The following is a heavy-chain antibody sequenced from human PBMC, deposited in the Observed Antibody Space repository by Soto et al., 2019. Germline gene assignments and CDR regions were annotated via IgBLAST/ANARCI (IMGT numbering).Heavy chain of an antibody. CDR1: GGSISSGGYY. Sequence: SETLSLTCTVSGGSISSGGYYWSWIRQHPGKGLEWIGYIYYSGSTYYNPSLKSRVTISVDTSKNQFSLKLSSVTAADTAVYYCARVATAMVTSSYYYYMDVWGKGTTVTVSS. V-gene: IGHV4-31*03. D-gene: IGHD5-18*01. CDR3: ARVATAMVTSSYYYYMDV. CDR2: IYYSGST. J-gene: IGHJ6*03.